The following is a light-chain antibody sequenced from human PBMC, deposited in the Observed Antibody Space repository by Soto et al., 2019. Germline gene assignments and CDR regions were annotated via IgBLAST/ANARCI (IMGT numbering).Light chain of an antibody. J-gene: IGKJ1*01. CDR3: QQYNSYAWT. CDR1: QSISSW. Sequence: DIQTTPSPSTVSASVADRDHITCRASQSISSWLAWYQQKPGKAPKLLIYDASSLESGVPSRFSGSGSGTEFTLTISSLQPDDFATYYCQQYNSYAWTFGQGTKVDIK. CDR2: DAS. V-gene: IGKV1-5*01.